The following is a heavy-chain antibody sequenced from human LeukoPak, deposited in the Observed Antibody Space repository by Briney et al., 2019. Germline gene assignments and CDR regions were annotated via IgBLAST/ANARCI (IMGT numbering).Heavy chain of an antibody. CDR1: GFTFSRYW. Sequence: GGSLRLSCAASGFTFSRYWMHWVRQAPGKGLVWVSRIGDDGSTTAYADSVKGRFTISRDNSKNTLYLQMNSLRAEDTAVYYCASTMEDVSSSWTFDYWGRGTLVTVSS. V-gene: IGHV3-74*01. CDR2: IGDDGSTT. CDR3: ASTMEDVSSSWTFDY. D-gene: IGHD6-13*01. J-gene: IGHJ4*02.